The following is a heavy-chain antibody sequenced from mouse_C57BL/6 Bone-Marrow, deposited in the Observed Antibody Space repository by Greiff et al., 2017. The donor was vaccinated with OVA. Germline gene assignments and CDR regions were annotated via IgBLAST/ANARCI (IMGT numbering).Heavy chain of an antibody. J-gene: IGHJ4*01. Sequence: QVQLQQSGAELVRPGTSVKMSCKASGYTFTNYWIGWAKQRPGHGLEWIGDIYPGGGCTNYNEKFKGKATLTADKSSSTAYMQFSSLTSEDSAIYYCARQSNYPYAMDYWGQGTSVTVSS. CDR2: IYPGGGCT. D-gene: IGHD2-5*01. CDR1: GYTFTNYW. V-gene: IGHV1-63*01. CDR3: ARQSNYPYAMDY.